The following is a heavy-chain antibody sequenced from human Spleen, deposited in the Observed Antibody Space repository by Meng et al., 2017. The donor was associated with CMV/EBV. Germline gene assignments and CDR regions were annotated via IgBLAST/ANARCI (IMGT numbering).Heavy chain of an antibody. CDR1: GFIFSDHY. Sequence: SCAASGFIFSDHYLDWVRQTPGKGLEWVGRSRNKANRYTTEYAASVKGRFTVSRDESENSLYLQMNSLKTEDTAVYYCVRGYNSFDSWGQGTLVTSPQ. D-gene: IGHD1-1*01. J-gene: IGHJ4*02. CDR2: SRNKANRYTT. V-gene: IGHV3-72*01. CDR3: VRGYNSFDS.